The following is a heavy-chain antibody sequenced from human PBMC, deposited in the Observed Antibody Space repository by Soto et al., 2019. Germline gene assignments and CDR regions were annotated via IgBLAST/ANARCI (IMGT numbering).Heavy chain of an antibody. CDR1: GYTFTRYG. CDR3: AKNGQPPYYYYGLDV. V-gene: IGHV1-18*01. J-gene: IGHJ6*02. CDR2: ISGYSGDT. D-gene: IGHD2-8*01. Sequence: GASVKVSCKASGYTFTRYGISWVRQAPGQGLEWMGWISGYSGDTTYAQKFQGRVTMTIDTSTSTAYMELRSLTSDDTAVYYCAKNGQPPYYYYGLDVWGQGTKVTVSS.